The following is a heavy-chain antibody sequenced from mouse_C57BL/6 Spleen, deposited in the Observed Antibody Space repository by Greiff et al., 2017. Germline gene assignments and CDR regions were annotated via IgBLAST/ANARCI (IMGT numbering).Heavy chain of an antibody. J-gene: IGHJ1*03. CDR3: ARRDYNFWYFDV. Sequence: VQLQQSGTELVKPGASVKLSCKASGYTFTSYWMHWVKQRPGQGLEWIGNINPSNGGTNYNEKFKSKATLTVDKSSSTAYMQLISLTSEDSAVYYCARRDYNFWYFDVWGTGTTVTVSS. CDR2: INPSNGGT. V-gene: IGHV1-53*01. CDR1: GYTFTSYW. D-gene: IGHD2-13*01.